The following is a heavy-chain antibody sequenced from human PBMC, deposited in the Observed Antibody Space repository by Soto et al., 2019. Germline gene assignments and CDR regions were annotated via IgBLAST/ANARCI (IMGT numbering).Heavy chain of an antibody. V-gene: IGHV1-3*01. CDR3: ARALRAREQRQGELFFNWCDP. D-gene: IGHD6-25*01. CDR2: INAGNGNT. CDR1: GYTFTSYA. Sequence: WASVKVSCKASGYTFTSYAMHWVRQAPGQRLEWMGWINAGNGNTKYSQKFQGRVTITRDTSASTAYMELSSLRSEDTAVYYCARALRAREQRQGELFFNWCDPWGQGTLVTVSS. J-gene: IGHJ5*02.